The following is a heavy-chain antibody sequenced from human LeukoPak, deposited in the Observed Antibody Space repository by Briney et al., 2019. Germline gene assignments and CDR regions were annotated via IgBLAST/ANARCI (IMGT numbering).Heavy chain of an antibody. J-gene: IGHJ5*02. CDR1: GYSFTSYW. CDR2: IYPGDSDT. V-gene: IGHV5-51*01. CDR3: AVGITMVRGVMTT. D-gene: IGHD3-10*01. Sequence: GESLQISCQGSGYSFTSYWIGWVRQMPGKGLEWMGIIYPGDSDTRYSPSFQGQVTISADKSISTAYLQWSSLKASDTAMYYCAVGITMVRGVMTTWGQGTLVTVSS.